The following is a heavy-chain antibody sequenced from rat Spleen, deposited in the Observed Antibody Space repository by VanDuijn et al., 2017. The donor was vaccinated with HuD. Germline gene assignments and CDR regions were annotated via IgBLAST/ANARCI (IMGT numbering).Heavy chain of an antibody. V-gene: IGHV4-2*01. CDR2: INKDSRTI. CDR1: GFNFYDYW. CDR3: VREERGVDY. J-gene: IGHJ2*01. Sequence: EVKLVESGGGLVQPGRSLKLSCAASGFNFYDYWMGWVRQAPGKGLEWIAEINKDSRTIKYSPSLKDKLTISRDNVRNTLYLQMSKLGSEDTAIYYCVREERGVDYWGQGVMVTVSS.